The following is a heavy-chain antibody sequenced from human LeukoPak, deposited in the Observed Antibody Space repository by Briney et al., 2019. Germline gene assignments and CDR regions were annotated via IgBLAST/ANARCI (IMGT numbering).Heavy chain of an antibody. V-gene: IGHV3-48*02. D-gene: IGHD3-16*01. CDR1: GFTFSSYS. J-gene: IGHJ5*02. CDR2: ISSSSSTI. CDR3: ARENDYIGIDP. Sequence: PGGSLRLSCAASGFTFSSYSMNWVRQAPGKGLEWVSYISSSSSTIYYADSVKGRFTISRDNAKNSLYLQMSSLRDEDTAVYYCARENDYIGIDPWGQGTLVTVSS.